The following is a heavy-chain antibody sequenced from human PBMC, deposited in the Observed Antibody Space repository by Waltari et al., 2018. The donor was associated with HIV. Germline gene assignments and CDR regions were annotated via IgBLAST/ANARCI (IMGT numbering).Heavy chain of an antibody. J-gene: IGHJ6*01. V-gene: IGHV4-34*01. CDR2: INHSGSS. D-gene: IGHD4-17*01. CDR3: ARDSVPSFDYGDYYYYGMDV. Sequence: QVQLQQWGAGLLRPSETLSLTCAVYGGSFSGYYWSWIRQAPGKGLGWIGEINHSGSSNCNPSLKSRVTISVDTSKNQFSLRVRSVTAADTAVYYCARDSVPSFDYGDYYYYGMDVWSRGTTVTVSS. CDR1: GGSFSGYY.